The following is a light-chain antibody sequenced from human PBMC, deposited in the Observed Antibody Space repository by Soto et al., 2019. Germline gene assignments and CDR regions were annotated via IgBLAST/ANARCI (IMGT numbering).Light chain of an antibody. V-gene: IGKV1-5*01. J-gene: IGKJ1*01. CDR2: DAS. CDR3: QQYRTYLWT. Sequence: DIQMTQSPSTLSASVGDRVTITCRASQSTSSWLAWFQQKPGKAPKLLMYDASSLESGVPSRFSGSGSGTEFTLTISSLQPDDFATYYCQQYRTYLWTFGQGTRVEIK. CDR1: QSTSSW.